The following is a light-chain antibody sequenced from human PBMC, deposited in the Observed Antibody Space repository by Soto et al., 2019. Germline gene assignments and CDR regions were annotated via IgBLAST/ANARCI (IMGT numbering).Light chain of an antibody. V-gene: IGLV1-47*01. CDR1: SSKLGINY. CDR2: RNS. CDR3: AAWDDSLGSHAV. Sequence: QSVLTQPPSASGNPGQTVTISCSGSSSKLGINYVYWYQQLPGTAPKLLIYRNSQRPSGIPDRFSGSKSGTSASLAISGLRSEDEADYYCAAWDDSLGSHAVFGGGTQLTVL. J-gene: IGLJ7*01.